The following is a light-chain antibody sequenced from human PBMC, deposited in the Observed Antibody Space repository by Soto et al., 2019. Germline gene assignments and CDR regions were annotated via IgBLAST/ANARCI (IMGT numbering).Light chain of an antibody. Sequence: EIVLSQSPGTLSLSPGERATLSCRASQSVSASYLAWYQQKPGQAPRLLIYASSRATGIPDRFSGSGSGTDFTLSSSRLEPDVVAVYYCQHYGTSALFGPGTRVDIK. CDR3: QHYGTSAL. CDR2: AS. CDR1: QSVSASY. V-gene: IGKV3-20*01. J-gene: IGKJ3*01.